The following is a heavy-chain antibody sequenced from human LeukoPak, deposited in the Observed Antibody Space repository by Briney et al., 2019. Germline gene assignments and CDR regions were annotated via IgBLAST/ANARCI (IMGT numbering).Heavy chain of an antibody. Sequence: SETLSLTCAVYGGSFSGYYWSWIRQPPGKGLEWIGEINHRGSTNYNPSLKSRVTISVDTSKNQFSLKLSSVTAADTAVYYCARGALRGPFDPWGQGTLVTVSS. CDR1: GGSFSGYY. J-gene: IGHJ5*02. CDR3: ARGALRGPFDP. CDR2: INHRGST. V-gene: IGHV4-34*01.